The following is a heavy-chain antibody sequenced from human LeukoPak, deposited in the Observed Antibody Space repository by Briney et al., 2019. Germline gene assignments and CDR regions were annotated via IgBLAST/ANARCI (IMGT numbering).Heavy chain of an antibody. J-gene: IGHJ2*01. CDR2: IYYSGST. V-gene: IGHV4-59*01. Sequence: ASETLSLTCTVSGXSISGYYYNWIRQPPGKGQEWIGYIYYSGSTNYNPSLKSRVTISLDTSKNQFSLKLSSVTTADTAVYYCARSVVTLYWYFDLWGRGTLVTVSS. CDR3: ARSVVTLYWYFDL. D-gene: IGHD4-23*01. CDR1: GXSISGYY.